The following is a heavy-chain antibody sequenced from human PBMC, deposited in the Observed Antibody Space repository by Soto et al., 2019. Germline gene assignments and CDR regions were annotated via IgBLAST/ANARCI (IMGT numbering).Heavy chain of an antibody. V-gene: IGHV4-59*08. J-gene: IGHJ5*02. Sequence: PSDTLSLTCTVSGCSISSYYWSWIRQPPGKGLEWIGYIYYSVSTNYNPSLKSRVTISVDTSKNQFSLKLSSVTAADTAVYYCARLVQLLQGRWFDPWGQGTLVTVS. D-gene: IGHD2-15*01. CDR2: IYYSVST. CDR3: ARLVQLLQGRWFDP. CDR1: GCSISSYY.